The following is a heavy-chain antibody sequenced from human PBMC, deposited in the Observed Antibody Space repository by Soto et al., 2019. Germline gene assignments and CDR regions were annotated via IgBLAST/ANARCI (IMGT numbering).Heavy chain of an antibody. CDR1: GYTFTSYG. CDR3: ASFPRWSEYSSGGSGGMDV. D-gene: IGHD6-19*01. V-gene: IGHV1-18*04. CDR2: ISAYNGNT. J-gene: IGHJ6*02. Sequence: ASVKVSCKASGYTFTSYGISWVRQAPGQGLEWMGWISAYNGNTNYAQKLQGRVTMTTDTSTSTAYMELRSLRSDGTAVYYCASFPRWSEYSSGGSGGMDVWGQGTMVTVSS.